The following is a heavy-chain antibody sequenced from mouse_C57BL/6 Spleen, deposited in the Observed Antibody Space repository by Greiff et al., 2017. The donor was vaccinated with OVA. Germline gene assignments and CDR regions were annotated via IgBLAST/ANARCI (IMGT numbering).Heavy chain of an antibody. Sequence: VKLVESGPGLVAPSQSLSITCTVSGFSLTSYGVSWVRQPPGKGLEWLGVIWGDGGTNYHSALISRLSISKDNSKSQVFLKLNRLQTDDTATYYCAKPSQARGYYAMDYWGQGTSVTVSS. CDR1: GFSLTSYG. CDR3: AKPSQARGYYAMDY. J-gene: IGHJ4*01. V-gene: IGHV2-3*01. D-gene: IGHD3-2*02. CDR2: IWGDGGT.